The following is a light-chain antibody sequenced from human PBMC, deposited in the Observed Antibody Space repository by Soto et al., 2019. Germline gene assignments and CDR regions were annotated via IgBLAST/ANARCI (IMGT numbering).Light chain of an antibody. CDR2: HIS. J-gene: IGKJ4*01. Sequence: DVVMTQSPLSLPVTLGQPASISCRSSESLAYSDGNTYLNWFQQRPGQSPRRLVYHISKRDSGVPDRFTGSVSGTHFTLKISRVEAEDVVVYYCMQGTHSPPRFGAGTKVEIK. CDR1: ESLAYSDGNTY. CDR3: MQGTHSPPR. V-gene: IGKV2-30*01.